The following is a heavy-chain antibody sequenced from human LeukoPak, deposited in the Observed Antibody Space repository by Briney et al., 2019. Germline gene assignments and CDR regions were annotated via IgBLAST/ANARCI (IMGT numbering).Heavy chain of an antibody. D-gene: IGHD3-3*01. CDR3: ARVSGFSGSYNWFDP. J-gene: IGHJ5*02. V-gene: IGHV3-74*01. Sequence: GGSLRLYCAASGFTFSIYWMHWVRQAPGKGLVWVSRINRDGSSTSYADSVKVRFTISRDNAKNTLYLQMNSLRAEDTAVYYCARVSGFSGSYNWFDPWGQGTLVTVSS. CDR2: INRDGSST. CDR1: GFTFSIYW.